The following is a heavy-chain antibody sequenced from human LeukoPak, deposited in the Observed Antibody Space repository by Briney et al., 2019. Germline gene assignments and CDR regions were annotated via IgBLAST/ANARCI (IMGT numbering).Heavy chain of an antibody. Sequence: GGSLRLSCAASGFTFSTYGMHWVRQAPDKGLEWVAFIRYEGNSKYYADSVKGRFTISRDDSKNTLYLQMDSLRAEDTAVYYCAKDLLRDRWFGESWGQGTLVTVSS. V-gene: IGHV3-30*02. J-gene: IGHJ5*02. CDR1: GFTFSTYG. CDR3: AKDLLRDRWFGES. D-gene: IGHD3-10*01. CDR2: IRYEGNSK.